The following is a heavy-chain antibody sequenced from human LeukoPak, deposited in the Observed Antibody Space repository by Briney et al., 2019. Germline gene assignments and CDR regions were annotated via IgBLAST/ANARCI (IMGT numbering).Heavy chain of an antibody. CDR2: ISGSGGST. J-gene: IGHJ5*02. D-gene: IGHD3-9*01. CDR1: GFTVSTNY. CDR3: AKVPDYDILTGLLGWFDP. Sequence: GGSLRLSCVASGFTVSTNYMSWVRQAPGKGLEWVSAISGSGGSTYYADSVKGRFTISRDNSKNTLYLQMNSLRAEDTAVYYCAKVPDYDILTGLLGWFDPWGQGTLVTVSS. V-gene: IGHV3-23*01.